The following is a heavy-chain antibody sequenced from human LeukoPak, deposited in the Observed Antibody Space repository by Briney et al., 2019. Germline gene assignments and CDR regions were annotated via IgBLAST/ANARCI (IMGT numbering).Heavy chain of an antibody. CDR1: GFTFSTAS. Sequence: PGGSLRLSCAASGFTFSTASLHWVRQASGRGLEWVSAFGTGFGTYYPDSLKGRFTISRDNSKNTLFLQMNSLRAEDTAVYYCARSSGWWSLDYWGQGTLVTVSS. CDR3: ARSSGWWSLDY. CDR2: FGTGFGT. V-gene: IGHV3-23*01. J-gene: IGHJ4*02. D-gene: IGHD6-19*01.